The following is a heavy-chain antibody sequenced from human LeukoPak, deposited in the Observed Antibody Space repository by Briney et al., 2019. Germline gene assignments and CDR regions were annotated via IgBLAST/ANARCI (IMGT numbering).Heavy chain of an antibody. J-gene: IGHJ4*02. Sequence: GGSLRLSCAASGFTFSSYSMNWVRQAPGKGLEWVSSISSSSSYIYYADSVKGRFTISRDNAKNSPYLQMNSLRAEDTAVYYCARVAWFGELTTPLYYFDYWGQGTLVTVSS. CDR2: ISSSSSYI. V-gene: IGHV3-21*01. D-gene: IGHD3-10*01. CDR3: ARVAWFGELTTPLYYFDY. CDR1: GFTFSSYS.